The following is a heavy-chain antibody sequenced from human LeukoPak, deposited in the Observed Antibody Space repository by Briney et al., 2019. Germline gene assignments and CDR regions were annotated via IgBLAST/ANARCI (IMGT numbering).Heavy chain of an antibody. CDR3: ARGSTLIRGFDY. D-gene: IGHD3-10*01. CDR2: IFYIGSA. Sequence: SQTLSLPCTVSGGSISRGDYYWNWIRQHPAKSLERIGYIFYIGSAYYNPSLKSRVTISVDTSKNQFSLKLSSVTAADTAVYYCARGSTLIRGFDYWGQGTLVTVSS. V-gene: IGHV4-31*03. J-gene: IGHJ4*02. CDR1: GGSISRGDYY.